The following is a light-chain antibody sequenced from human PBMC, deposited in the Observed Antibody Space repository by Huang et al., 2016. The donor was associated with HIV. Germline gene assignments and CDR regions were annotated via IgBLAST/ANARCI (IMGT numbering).Light chain of an antibody. Sequence: ATVSCRASQSVSTFLAWYQHKPGQAPRLLIFDASNRASGVPARFSGTGSGTDFTLTISSLEPSDVAVYYCQQHSYWPITFGRGTRLEI. CDR1: QSVSTF. CDR3: QQHSYWPIT. V-gene: IGKV3-11*01. CDR2: DAS. J-gene: IGKJ5*01.